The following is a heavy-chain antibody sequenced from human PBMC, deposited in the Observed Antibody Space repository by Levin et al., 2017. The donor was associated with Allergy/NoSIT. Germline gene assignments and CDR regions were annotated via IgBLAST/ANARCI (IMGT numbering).Heavy chain of an antibody. D-gene: IGHD3-22*01. J-gene: IGHJ4*02. Sequence: SETLSLTCTVSGGSISSYYWNWIRQPPGKGLEWIGYVFYTGTTYYSPSLKSRVTISVDTSRNQFSLKLTSVTAADTAIYYCARDNYFDSSGSYRLDYWGQGTLVTVSS. CDR1: GGSISSYY. CDR2: VFYTGTT. CDR3: ARDNYFDSSGSYRLDY. V-gene: IGHV4-59*01.